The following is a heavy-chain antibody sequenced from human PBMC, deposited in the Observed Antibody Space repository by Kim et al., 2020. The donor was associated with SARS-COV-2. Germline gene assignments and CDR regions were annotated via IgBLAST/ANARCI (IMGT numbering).Heavy chain of an antibody. CDR2: IYYSGST. CDR3: ARDIGGDVDTAMVEELNDAFDI. CDR1: GGSISSGDYY. D-gene: IGHD5-18*01. J-gene: IGHJ3*02. Sequence: SETLSLTCTVSGGSISSGDYYWSWIRQPPGKGLEWIGYIYYSGSTYYNPSLKSRVTISVDTSKNQFSLKLSSVTAADTAVYYCARDIGGDVDTAMVEELNDAFDIWGQGTMVTVSS. V-gene: IGHV4-30-4*01.